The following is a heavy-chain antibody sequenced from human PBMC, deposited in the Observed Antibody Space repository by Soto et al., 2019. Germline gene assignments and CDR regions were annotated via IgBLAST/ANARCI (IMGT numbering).Heavy chain of an antibody. CDR2: IAGSGGMT. CDR3: AKVNFFDTPGTFDV. D-gene: IGHD2-15*01. Sequence: GGSLRLSCAASGFTFSSYAMTWVRLAPGRGLEWVATIAGSGGMTYYTNSVRGRFTISRDNSKNTVSLQMSSLRAEDTAMYFCAKVNFFDTPGTFDVWGQGTPVTVSS. V-gene: IGHV3-23*01. J-gene: IGHJ3*01. CDR1: GFTFSSYA.